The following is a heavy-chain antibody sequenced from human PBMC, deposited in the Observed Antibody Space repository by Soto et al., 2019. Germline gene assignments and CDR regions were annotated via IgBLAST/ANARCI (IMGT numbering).Heavy chain of an antibody. CDR3: AREPNGSGNYYTRYFDY. CDR2: IYHSWST. D-gene: IGHD3-10*01. Sequence: HTGKRLEWIGEIYHSWSTNYNPSRKSRVTISVDKSKNQFSLNLSSVTAADTAVYYCAREPNGSGNYYTRYFDYWGQRTLVLGSS. J-gene: IGHJ4*02. V-gene: IGHV4-4*02.